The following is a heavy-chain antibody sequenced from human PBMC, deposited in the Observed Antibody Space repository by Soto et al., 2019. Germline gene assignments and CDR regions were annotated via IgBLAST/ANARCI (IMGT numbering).Heavy chain of an antibody. D-gene: IGHD3-22*01. J-gene: IGHJ6*02. CDR2: IIPIFGTA. V-gene: IGHV1-69*13. CDR1: GGTFSSYA. CDR3: ACYYGSSGYPSPYYYYYGMDV. Sequence: GASVKVSCKASGGTFSSYAISWVRQAPGQGLEWMGGIIPIFGTANYAQKFQGRVTITADESTSTAYMELSSLRSEDTAVYYCACYYGSSGYPSPYYYYYGMDVWGQGTTVTVSS.